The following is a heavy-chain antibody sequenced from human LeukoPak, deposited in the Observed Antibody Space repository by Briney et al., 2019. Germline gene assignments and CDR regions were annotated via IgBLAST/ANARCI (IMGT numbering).Heavy chain of an antibody. V-gene: IGHV3-7*01. CDR2: VNREGSDK. CDR1: RFAFSSHW. CDR3: ARDGVPGGRDV. D-gene: IGHD3-16*01. J-gene: IGHJ6*02. Sequence: PGESLRLSCAASRFAFSSHWMNWVRQAPGKGLEWVANVNREGSDKNYVDSVKGRFTISRDNAKNSLYLQMNSLRVEDTAVYYCARDGVPGGRDVWGQGTTVTVS.